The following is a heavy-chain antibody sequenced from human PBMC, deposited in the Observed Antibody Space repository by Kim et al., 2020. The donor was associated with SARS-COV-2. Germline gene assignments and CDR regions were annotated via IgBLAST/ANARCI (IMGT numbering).Heavy chain of an antibody. CDR1: GFTFSNAW. J-gene: IGHJ3*02. V-gene: IGHV3-15*01. CDR3: TTGTEHPYYDILTGYYKEDAFDI. CDR2: IKSKTDGGTT. D-gene: IGHD3-9*01. Sequence: GGSLRLSCAASGFTFSNAWMSWVRQAPGKGLEWVGRIKSKTDGGTTDYAAPVKGRFTISRDDSKNTLYLQMNSLKTEDTAVYYCTTGTEHPYYDILTGYYKEDAFDIWGQGTMVTVSS.